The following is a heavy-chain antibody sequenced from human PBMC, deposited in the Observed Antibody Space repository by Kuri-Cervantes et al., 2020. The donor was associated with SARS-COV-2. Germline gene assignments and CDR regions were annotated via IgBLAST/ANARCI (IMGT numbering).Heavy chain of an antibody. V-gene: IGHV3-74*01. CDR2: INPDGSYT. Sequence: GGSLRLSCAASGFTFSGHWIHWVRQAPGKGLVWVSRINPDGSYTNNADSVKGRFTLSRDNAKNMLYLQMNSLRAEDTAVYYCARGQTAMISWFDPWGQGTPVTVSS. J-gene: IGHJ5*02. CDR1: GFTFSGHW. CDR3: ARGQTAMISWFDP. D-gene: IGHD5-18*01.